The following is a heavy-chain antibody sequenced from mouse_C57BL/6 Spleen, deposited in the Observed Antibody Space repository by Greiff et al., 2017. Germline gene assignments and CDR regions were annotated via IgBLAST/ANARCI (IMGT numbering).Heavy chain of an antibody. CDR2: IRNKANGYTT. V-gene: IGHV7-3*01. CDR1: GFTFTDYY. Sequence: EVQLQESGGGLVQPGGSLSLSCAASGFTFTDYYMSWVRQPPGKALEWLGFIRNKANGYTTEYSASVKGRFTISRDNSQSILYLQMNALRAEDSATYYCARYLSRYFDYWGQGTTLTVSS. CDR3: ARYLSRYFDY. J-gene: IGHJ2*01.